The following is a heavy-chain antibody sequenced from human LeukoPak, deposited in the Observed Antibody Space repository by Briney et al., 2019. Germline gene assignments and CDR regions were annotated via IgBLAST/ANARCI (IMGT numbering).Heavy chain of an antibody. V-gene: IGHV1-18*01. D-gene: IGHD3-22*01. Sequence: ASVKVSCKAPGYTFTSYGISWVRRAPGQGLEWMGWISAYNGNTNYAQKLQGRVTMTTDTSTSTAYMELRSLRSDDTAVYYCARDSLELYYYDSSGYYSNYWGQGTLVTVSS. CDR2: ISAYNGNT. CDR3: ARDSLELYYYDSSGYYSNY. J-gene: IGHJ4*02. CDR1: GYTFTSYG.